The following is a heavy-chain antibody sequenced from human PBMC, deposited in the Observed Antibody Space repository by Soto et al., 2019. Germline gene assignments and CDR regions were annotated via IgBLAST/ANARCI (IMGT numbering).Heavy chain of an antibody. Sequence: GGSLRLSCAASGFIFDDYAMHWVRQAPGKGLEWVSGITWNSGRIGYAGSVKGRFTISRDNAKNSLYLQMNSLNIDDTALYYCAGGRNYYNGMDVWGQGTTVTVSS. CDR2: ITWNSGRI. CDR1: GFIFDDYA. CDR3: AGGRNYYNGMDV. V-gene: IGHV3-9*01. D-gene: IGHD3-16*01. J-gene: IGHJ6*02.